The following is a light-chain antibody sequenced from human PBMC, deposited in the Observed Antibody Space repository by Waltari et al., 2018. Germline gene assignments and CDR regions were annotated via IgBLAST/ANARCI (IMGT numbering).Light chain of an antibody. J-gene: IGLJ2*01. CDR1: NIGSKS. CDR3: QVWDSSSDVV. V-gene: IGLV3-21*04. CDR2: YDS. Sequence: SYVLTPPPSVSVAPGTTARITCGGNNIGSKSVHWYQQKPGQAPVLVIYYDSDRPSGIPERFSGSNSGNTATLTISRVEAGDEADYYCQVWDSSSDVVFGGGTKLTVL.